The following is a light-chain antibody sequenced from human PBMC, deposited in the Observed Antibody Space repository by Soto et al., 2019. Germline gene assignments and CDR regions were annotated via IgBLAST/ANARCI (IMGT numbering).Light chain of an antibody. CDR3: LSGLSRP. CDR2: AAS. J-gene: IGKJ4*01. V-gene: IGKV1-12*02. CDR1: QGLSSY. Sequence: DIQMTQSPSSVSASVGDRVTITCRASQGLSSYLAWYQQKPGKAPKLLIYAASNLQSGVPSRFSGSGSGTDFTLTISSLQPEDFATYFCLSGLSRPFGGGTKVEIK.